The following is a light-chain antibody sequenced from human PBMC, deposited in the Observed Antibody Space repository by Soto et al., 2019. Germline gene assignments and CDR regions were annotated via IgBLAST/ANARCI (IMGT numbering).Light chain of an antibody. V-gene: IGKV3-11*01. J-gene: IGKJ5*01. CDR2: DAS. CDR3: QQRSNWPPVT. CDR1: QSVSSY. Sequence: EIVLTQSPATLSFSPGERATLSFRASQSVSSYLAWYQQKPGQAPRLLIYDASNRATGIPARFSGSGSGTDFTLTISSLEPEDLAVYYCQQRSNWPPVTFGQGTRLEIK.